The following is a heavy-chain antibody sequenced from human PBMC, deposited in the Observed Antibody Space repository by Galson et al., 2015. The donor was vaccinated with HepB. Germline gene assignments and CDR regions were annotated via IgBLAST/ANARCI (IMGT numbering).Heavy chain of an antibody. D-gene: IGHD1-26*01. V-gene: IGHV3-20*04. CDR1: GFTFSSYA. Sequence: SLRLSCAASGFTFSSYAMSWVRQAPGKGLEWVSGINWNGGSTGYADSVKGRFTISRDNAKNSLYLQMNSLRAEDTALYYCARAVGATKGPGSAFDIWGQGTMVTVSS. CDR2: INWNGGST. J-gene: IGHJ3*02. CDR3: ARAVGATKGPGSAFDI.